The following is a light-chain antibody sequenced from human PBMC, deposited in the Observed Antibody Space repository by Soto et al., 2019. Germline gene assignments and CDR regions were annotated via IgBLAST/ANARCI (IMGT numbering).Light chain of an antibody. J-gene: IGKJ4*01. CDR3: QQYNSYSSVT. CDR2: DAS. CDR1: QTISSW. Sequence: DIPMTQSPSTLSASVGDRVTITCRASQTISSWLAWYQQKPGKAPKLLIYDASTLESGVPSRFSGSRSGTEFTLTISSLQPDDFATYYCQQYNSYSSVTFGGGTKVEIK. V-gene: IGKV1-5*01.